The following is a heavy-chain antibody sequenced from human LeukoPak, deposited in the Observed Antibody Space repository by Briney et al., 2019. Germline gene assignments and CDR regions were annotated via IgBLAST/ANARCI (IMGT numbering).Heavy chain of an antibody. Sequence: GGSLRLSCAASGFTVSSNYMSWVRQAPGKGLEWVSIIYSGSSTYYADSVKGRFTISRDNSKNTLYLQMNSLRAEDTAVYYCARVYGSYYAFDIWGQGTLVTVSS. J-gene: IGHJ3*02. CDR2: IYSGSST. D-gene: IGHD4-17*01. V-gene: IGHV3-66*02. CDR3: ARVYGSYYAFDI. CDR1: GFTVSSNY.